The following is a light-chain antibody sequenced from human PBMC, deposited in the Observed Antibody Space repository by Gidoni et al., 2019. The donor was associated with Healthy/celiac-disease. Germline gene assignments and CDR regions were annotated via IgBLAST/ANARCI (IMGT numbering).Light chain of an antibody. Sequence: EIVMTQSPATLSVSPGERATLHCRASQSVSSNFAWYQQKPGQAPRLLIYGASTRATGIPARFSGSGSGTEFTLTISSLQSEDFAVYYCQQYNNWPGVTFGQGTRLEIK. J-gene: IGKJ5*01. CDR2: GAS. CDR3: QQYNNWPGVT. CDR1: QSVSSN. V-gene: IGKV3-15*01.